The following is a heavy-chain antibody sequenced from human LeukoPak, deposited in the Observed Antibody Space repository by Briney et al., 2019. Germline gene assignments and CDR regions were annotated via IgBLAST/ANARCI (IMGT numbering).Heavy chain of an antibody. CDR3: ARDRSMVRGVSSFMDV. J-gene: IGHJ6*03. V-gene: IGHV3-21*01. Sequence: PGGSLRLSCAASGFTFSSYSMNWVRQAPGKGLEWVSSISSSSSYIYYADSVKGRFTISRDNAKNSLYLQMNSLRAEDTAVYYCARDRSMVRGVSSFMDVWGKGTTVTVSS. CDR1: GFTFSSYS. CDR2: ISSSSSYI. D-gene: IGHD3-10*01.